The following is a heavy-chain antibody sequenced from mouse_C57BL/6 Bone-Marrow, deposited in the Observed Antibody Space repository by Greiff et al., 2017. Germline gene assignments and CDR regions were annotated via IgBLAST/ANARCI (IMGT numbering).Heavy chain of an antibody. D-gene: IGHD1-1*01. CDR1: GYTFTSYW. CDR2: INPSSGYT. Sequence: QVQLQQSGAELAKPGASVKLSCKASGYTFTSYWMHWVKQRPGQGLEWIGYINPSSGYTKYNQKFKDKATLTADKSSSTAYMQLSSLTYEDSAVYYCARILIYYYGSSYDWYFDVGGTGTTVTVSS. CDR3: ARILIYYYGSSYDWYFDV. J-gene: IGHJ1*03. V-gene: IGHV1-7*01.